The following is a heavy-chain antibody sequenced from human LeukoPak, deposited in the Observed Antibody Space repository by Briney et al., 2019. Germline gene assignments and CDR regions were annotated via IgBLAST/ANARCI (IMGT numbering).Heavy chain of an antibody. J-gene: IGHJ5*02. Sequence: GASVKVSCMASGYTFTSYGISWVRQAPGEGLEWMGWISAYNGNTNYAQKLQGRVTMTTDTSTSTAYMELRSLRSDDTAVYYCARDRDGVDWFDPWGQGTLVTVSS. D-gene: IGHD4-17*01. V-gene: IGHV1-18*01. CDR3: ARDRDGVDWFDP. CDR1: GYTFTSYG. CDR2: ISAYNGNT.